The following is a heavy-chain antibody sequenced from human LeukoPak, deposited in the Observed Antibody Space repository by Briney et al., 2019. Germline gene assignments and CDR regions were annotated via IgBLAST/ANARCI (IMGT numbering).Heavy chain of an antibody. CDR1: GFTFSRYA. Sequence: GGSLRLSCAASGFTFSRYAIHWVRQAPGKGLERVAVISYDGSNRYADSVKGRFTISRDNSKNTLYLQMNSLRAEDTAVYYCAGHLGAWRYFNYWGQGTLVTVSS. V-gene: IGHV3-30*04. CDR3: AGHLGAWRYFNY. J-gene: IGHJ4*02. D-gene: IGHD3-3*01. CDR2: ISYDGSNR.